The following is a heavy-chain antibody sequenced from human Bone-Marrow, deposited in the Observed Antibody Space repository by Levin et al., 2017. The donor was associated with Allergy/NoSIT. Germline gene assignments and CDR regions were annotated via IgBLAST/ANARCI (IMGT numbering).Heavy chain of an antibody. J-gene: IGHJ4*02. CDR3: ALTGPGGTTREYFDY. D-gene: IGHD1-7*01. Sequence: GGSLRLSCAASGLTFSDHYMDWVRQAPGKGLEWVGRIRNKANRYSTEYAASVRGRFTISRDDSKNSLSLQMNSLKTEDTAVYYCALTGPGGTTREYFDYWGQGSLVTVSS. CDR2: IRNKANRYST. V-gene: IGHV3-72*01. CDR1: GLTFSDHY.